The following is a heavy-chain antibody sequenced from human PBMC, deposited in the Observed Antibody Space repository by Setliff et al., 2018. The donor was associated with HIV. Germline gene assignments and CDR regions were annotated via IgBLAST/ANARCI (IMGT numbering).Heavy chain of an antibody. V-gene: IGHV4-39*06. CDR1: GDSIISGSYY. CDR3: AIRSRLGGSSNYLDF. J-gene: IGHJ4*02. Sequence: SETLSLTCVVSGDSIISGSYYWGWIRQPPGKGLEWLGTIYNGGASHYNPSLKSRVIIFLDPSKNQFTLELRSVTAADTAIYYCAIRSRLGGSSNYLDFWGQGTLVTVSS. D-gene: IGHD1-26*01. CDR2: IYNGGAS.